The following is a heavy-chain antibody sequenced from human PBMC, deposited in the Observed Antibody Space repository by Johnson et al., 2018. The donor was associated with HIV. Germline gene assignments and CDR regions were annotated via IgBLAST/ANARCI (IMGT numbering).Heavy chain of an antibody. CDR3: AREGPYWAFDI. V-gene: IGHV3-33*01. J-gene: IGHJ3*02. CDR2: ISFDGNLK. D-gene: IGHD2-15*01. Sequence: QVQLVESGGGVVQPGRSLRLSCAASGFTFSSYGMHWVRQAPGKGLEWVAVISFDGNLKKYADSVKGRVIISRDNAKNSLYLQMSSLRAEDTAVYYCAREGPYWAFDIWGQGTMVTVSS. CDR1: GFTFSSYG.